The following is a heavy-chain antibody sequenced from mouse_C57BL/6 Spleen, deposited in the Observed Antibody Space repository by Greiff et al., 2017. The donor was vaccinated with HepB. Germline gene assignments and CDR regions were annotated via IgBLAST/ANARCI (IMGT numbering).Heavy chain of an antibody. CDR3: ARGGDYPFDY. CDR2: ISSGSSTI. Sequence: DVMLVESGGGLVKPGGSLKLSCAASGFTFSDYGMHWVRQAPEKGLEWVAYISSGSSTIYYADTVKGRFTISRDNAKNTLFLQMTSLRSEDTAMYYCARGGDYPFDYWGQGTTLTVSS. CDR1: GFTFSDYG. J-gene: IGHJ2*01. V-gene: IGHV5-17*01. D-gene: IGHD2-4*01.